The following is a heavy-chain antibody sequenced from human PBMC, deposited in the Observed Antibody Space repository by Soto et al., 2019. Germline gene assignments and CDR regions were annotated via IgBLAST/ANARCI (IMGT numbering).Heavy chain of an antibody. CDR2: IIPLFGTP. D-gene: IGHD3-10*01. V-gene: IGHV1-69*01. J-gene: IGHJ4*02. CDR3: ARDRDDYGTGNYYNRIDF. Sequence: QVQLVQSGAEVKKPGSSVKVSCKASGGIFSTYAISWLRQAPGQGLEWMGGIIPLFGTPNYAQRFQGRVTITADESTSTAYMELSRLSSEDTAVYYCARDRDDYGTGNYYNRIDFWGQVTLVTVSS. CDR1: GGIFSTYA.